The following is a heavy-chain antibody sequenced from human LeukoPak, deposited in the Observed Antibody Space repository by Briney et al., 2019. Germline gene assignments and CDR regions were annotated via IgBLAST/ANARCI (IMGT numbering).Heavy chain of an antibody. V-gene: IGHV1-2*04. D-gene: IGHD6-13*01. CDR3: ARVRGSGIAAAAYFDY. Sequence: ASVKVSCKASGYTFTGYYMHWVRQAPGQGLEWMGWINPNSGGTNYAQKFQGWVTMTRDTSISTAYMELSRLRSDDTAVYYCARVRGSGIAAAAYFDYWGQGTLVTVSS. J-gene: IGHJ4*02. CDR2: INPNSGGT. CDR1: GYTFTGYY.